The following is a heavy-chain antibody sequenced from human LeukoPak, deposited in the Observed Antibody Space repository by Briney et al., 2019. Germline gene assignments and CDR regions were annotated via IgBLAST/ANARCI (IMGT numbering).Heavy chain of an antibody. CDR1: EFTFSNYV. CDR3: VRRGGSDGWGAFDI. J-gene: IGHJ3*02. D-gene: IGHD5-24*01. Sequence: GGSLRLSCAASEFTFSNYVMNWVRQAPGKGLGWVSSIRQSGDITYYADSVKGRFTISRDNSKNTLSLQMNSLSREDTAIYYCVRRGGSDGWGAFDIWGQGTVVTVSS. CDR2: IRQSGDIT. V-gene: IGHV3-23*01.